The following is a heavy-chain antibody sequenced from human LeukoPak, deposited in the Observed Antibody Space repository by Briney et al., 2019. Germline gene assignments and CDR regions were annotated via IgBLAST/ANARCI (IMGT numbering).Heavy chain of an antibody. CDR2: ITPGGGT. V-gene: IGHV3-23*01. CDR1: EFV. CDR3: ARGGSYYGMDV. D-gene: IGHD3-10*01. Sequence: GGSLRLSCAASEFVMAWVRQAPGKGLEWVSTITPGGGTYYADSVKGRFTISRDNSKNTLYLQMNSLRAEDTAVYYCARGGSYYGMDVWGQGTTVTVSS. J-gene: IGHJ6*02.